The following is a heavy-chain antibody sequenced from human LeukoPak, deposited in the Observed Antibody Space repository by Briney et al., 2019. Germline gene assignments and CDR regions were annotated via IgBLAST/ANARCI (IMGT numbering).Heavy chain of an antibody. CDR1: GYTFTSYD. D-gene: IGHD3-9*01. Sequence: ASVKVSCKASGYTFTSYDMHWVRQPPGQGLEWMGWINAGNGNTKYSQKFQGRVTITRDTSPNTAYMEQSRLRSEDTAVYYGAREPLRYFGWYHNCSDPWGQGTMVTVSS. CDR3: AREPLRYFGWYHNCSDP. J-gene: IGHJ5*02. CDR2: INAGNGNT. V-gene: IGHV1-3*01.